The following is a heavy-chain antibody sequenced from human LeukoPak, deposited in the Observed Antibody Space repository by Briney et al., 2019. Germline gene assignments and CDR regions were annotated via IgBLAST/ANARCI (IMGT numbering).Heavy chain of an antibody. V-gene: IGHV3-23*01. CDR2: ISGSGGTT. CDR3: AKRYCGSNNCYPLHN. J-gene: IGHJ4*02. D-gene: IGHD2-2*01. CDR1: GFTFSNYS. Sequence: GGSLRLSCAAPGFTFSNYSMYWVRQAPGKGLECVSGISGSGGTTYYADSAKGRFTISRDNSKNTLYLQMISLRVEDTALYYCAKRYCGSNNCYPLHNGGQGTLVTVSS.